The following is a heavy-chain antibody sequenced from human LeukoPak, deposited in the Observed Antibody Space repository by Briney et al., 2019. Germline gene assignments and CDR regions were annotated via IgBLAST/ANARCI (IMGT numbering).Heavy chain of an antibody. Sequence: PSETLSLPCNVSGGPIRSYYWSWIRQPAGRGVEWIRRNYTSGSTNHNLSLKSRVAMSADTSKNQVSLKLSNVTAADTAVYYCARSPRIRTAARSGYYFDYWGQGTLVTVSS. CDR1: GGPIRSYY. CDR3: ARSPRIRTAARSGYYFDY. J-gene: IGHJ4*02. D-gene: IGHD2-2*01. CDR2: NYTSGST. V-gene: IGHV4-4*07.